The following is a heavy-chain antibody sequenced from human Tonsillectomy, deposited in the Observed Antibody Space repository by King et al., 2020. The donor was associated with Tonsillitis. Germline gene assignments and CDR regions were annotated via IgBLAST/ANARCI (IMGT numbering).Heavy chain of an antibody. J-gene: IGHJ6*03. D-gene: IGHD3-3*01. CDR3: AGEDFWSGYYYNHMDV. CDR1: GGTFSSSA. CDR2: IIPILDIA. Sequence: VQLVESGAEVKKPGSSVKVSCKASGGTFSSSAISWVRQAPGEGLEWMGRIIPILDIANYAQKFQGRVTITADTLTNTAYMELSSLRSEDTAVYYCAGEDFWSGYYYNHMDVWGKGTTVTVSS. V-gene: IGHV1-69*09.